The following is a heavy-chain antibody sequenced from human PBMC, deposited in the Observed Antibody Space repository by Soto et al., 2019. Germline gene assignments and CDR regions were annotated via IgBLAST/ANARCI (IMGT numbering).Heavy chain of an antibody. J-gene: IGHJ3*02. CDR2: TYYNGRTYSSGRT. CDR1: GASLSSGTYY. Sequence: SETLSLTCTVSGASLSSGTYYWSWIRQHPGKGLEYIGYTYYNGRTYSSGRTYYNPSLKGRVTISVDTSKNQFSLKLSSVTAADTAVYYCARGGYSSSWRFIHDAFDIWGQGTMVTVSS. V-gene: IGHV4-31*03. CDR3: ARGGYSSSWRFIHDAFDI. D-gene: IGHD6-13*01.